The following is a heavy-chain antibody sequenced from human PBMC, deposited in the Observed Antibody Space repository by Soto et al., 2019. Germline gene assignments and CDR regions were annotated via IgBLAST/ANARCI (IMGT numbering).Heavy chain of an antibody. Sequence: GASVKVYCKASGGTFSSYAISWVRQAPGQVLEWMGGIIPIFGTANYAQKFQGRVTITADKSTSTAYMELSSLRSEDTAVYYCARDLEDYYDSSGYYRPDAFDIWGQGTMVTVSS. J-gene: IGHJ3*02. D-gene: IGHD3-22*01. CDR1: GGTFSSYA. CDR3: ARDLEDYYDSSGYYRPDAFDI. V-gene: IGHV1-69*06. CDR2: IIPIFGTA.